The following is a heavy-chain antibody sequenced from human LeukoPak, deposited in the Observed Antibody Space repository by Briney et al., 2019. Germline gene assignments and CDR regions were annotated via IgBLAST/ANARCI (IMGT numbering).Heavy chain of an antibody. V-gene: IGHV4-34*01. Sequence: SESLSLTCAVYGGSFSGYYWSWIRQPPGKGLEWIGEINHSGSTNYNPSLKSRVTISVDTSKNQFSLKLSSVTAADTAVYYCARGNRYWGQGTLVTVSS. CDR2: INHSGST. D-gene: IGHD1-14*01. J-gene: IGHJ4*02. CDR3: ARGNRY. CDR1: GGSFSGYY.